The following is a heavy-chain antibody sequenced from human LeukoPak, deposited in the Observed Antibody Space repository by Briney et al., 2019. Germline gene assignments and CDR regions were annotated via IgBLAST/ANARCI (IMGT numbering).Heavy chain of an antibody. CDR2: IIPIFGTA. D-gene: IGHD6-25*01. J-gene: IGHJ4*02. V-gene: IGHV1-69*06. CDR1: GGTFSSYA. CDR3: ARDLKAAAPGY. Sequence: GASVKVSCKASGGTFSSYAISWVRQAPGQGLEWMGGIIPIFGTANYAQKFQGRVTITADKSTSTAYMELSSLRSEDTAVYYCARDLKAAAPGYWGQGTLVTVSS.